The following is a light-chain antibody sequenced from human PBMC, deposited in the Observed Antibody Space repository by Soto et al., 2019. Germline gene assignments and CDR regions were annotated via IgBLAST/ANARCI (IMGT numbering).Light chain of an antibody. CDR3: LLSYNGVRPV. V-gene: IGLV7-46*01. CDR1: TGTVTSGHY. J-gene: IGLJ2*01. Sequence: AVVTQEPSLTVSPGGTVTLTCGSSTGTVTSGHYPYWFQQKPGQAPRTLIYDTTNKHSWTPARFSGSLLGGKAALTLSGAQPEDEAEYYCLLSYNGVRPVFGGGTKVTVL. CDR2: DTT.